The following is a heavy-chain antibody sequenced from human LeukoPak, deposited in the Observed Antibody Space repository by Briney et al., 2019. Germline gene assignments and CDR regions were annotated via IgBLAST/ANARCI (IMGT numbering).Heavy chain of an antibody. V-gene: IGHV3-48*02. CDR1: GCTFSTYS. J-gene: IGHJ4*02. CDR2: ISSSTNTI. D-gene: IGHD6-19*01. CDR3: ARGRVAVAGTTPFDY. Sequence: GGSLRLSCAASGCTFSTYSMNWVRQAPGKGLEWVSYISSSTNTIYYADSVKGRFTISRDNAKNSLYLQMNSLRDDDTALYYCARGRVAVAGTTPFDYWGQGTLVTVSS.